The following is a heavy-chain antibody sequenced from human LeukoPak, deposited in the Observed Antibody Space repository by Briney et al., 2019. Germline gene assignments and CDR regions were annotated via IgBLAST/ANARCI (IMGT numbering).Heavy chain of an antibody. J-gene: IGHJ5*02. CDR1: GYTFTYYY. D-gene: IGHD3-22*01. CDR2: INPNSGGT. Sequence: ASVKVSCKASGYTFTYYYIHWVRQAPGQGLEWMGWINPNSGGTNYAQKFQGRFTMTRDTSISTAYMELSRLRSDDTAVYYCARSDYYDSSGYEPWGQGTLVTVSS. V-gene: IGHV1-2*02. CDR3: ARSDYYDSSGYEP.